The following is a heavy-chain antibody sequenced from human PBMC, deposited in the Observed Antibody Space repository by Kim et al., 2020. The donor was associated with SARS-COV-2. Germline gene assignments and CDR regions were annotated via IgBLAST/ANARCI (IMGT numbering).Heavy chain of an antibody. Sequence: SETLSLTCAVYGGSFSGYYWSWIRQPPGKGLEWIGEINHSGSTNYNPSLKSRVTISVDTSKNQFSLKLSSVTATDTAVYYCARGYSSVAPDYWGQGTLVTVSS. CDR1: GGSFSGYY. J-gene: IGHJ4*02. D-gene: IGHD6-19*01. CDR3: ARGYSSVAPDY. CDR2: INHSGST. V-gene: IGHV4-34*01.